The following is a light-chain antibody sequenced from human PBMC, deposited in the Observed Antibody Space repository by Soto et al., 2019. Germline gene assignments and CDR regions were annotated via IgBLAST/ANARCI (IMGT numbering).Light chain of an antibody. CDR1: QSVTNY. J-gene: IGKJ2*01. CDR2: RAS. CDR3: QQRWNLYT. V-gene: IGKV3-11*01. Sequence: EIVLTQSPATLSLSPGERAILSCRASQSVTNYLAWYQQKPGQPPRLLVHRASNRASGIPARLSGSGSGTDFPLTINSLGPEDFAVYYCQQRWNLYTFGQGTKLE.